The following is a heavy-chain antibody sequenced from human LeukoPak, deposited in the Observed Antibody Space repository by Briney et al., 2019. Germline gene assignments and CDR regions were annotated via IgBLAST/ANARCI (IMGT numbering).Heavy chain of an antibody. CDR1: GFTFSSYA. CDR2: ISYDGSNK. Sequence: PGRSLRLSCAASGFTFSSYAMHWVRQAPGEGLEWVAVISYDGSNKYYADSVKGRFTISRDNSKNTLYLQMNSLRAEDTAVYYCAREDSDIVVVVAALADYWGQGTLVTVSS. D-gene: IGHD2-15*01. V-gene: IGHV3-30*01. J-gene: IGHJ4*02. CDR3: AREDSDIVVVVAALADY.